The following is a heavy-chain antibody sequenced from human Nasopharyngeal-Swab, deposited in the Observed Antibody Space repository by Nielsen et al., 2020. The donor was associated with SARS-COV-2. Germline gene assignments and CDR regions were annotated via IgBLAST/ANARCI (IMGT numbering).Heavy chain of an antibody. CDR2: TYYRSKWYN. CDR3: ARDRYPPHESTAMVLYYWFDP. D-gene: IGHD5-18*01. J-gene: IGHJ5*02. V-gene: IGHV6-1*01. Sequence: SQTLSLTCAISGDSVSSNSAAWNWIRQSPSKGLEWLGRTYYRSKWYNDYAVSVKSRITINPDTSKNQFSLQLNSVTPEDTAVYYCARDRYPPHESTAMVLYYWFDPWGQGTLVTVSS. CDR1: GDSVSSNSAA.